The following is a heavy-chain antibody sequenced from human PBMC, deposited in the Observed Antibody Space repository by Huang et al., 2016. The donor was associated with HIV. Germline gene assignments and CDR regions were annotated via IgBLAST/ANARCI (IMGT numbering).Heavy chain of an antibody. CDR2: IIPICGTA. D-gene: IGHD5-18*01. J-gene: IGHJ5*02. CDR3: ARDRNTAMEGGYNWFDP. V-gene: IGHV1-69*01. CDR1: GGTFSSYA. Sequence: QVQLVQSGAEVKKPGSSVKVSCKASGGTFSSYAISWGRQAPGQGLEWRGGIIPICGTANYAQKVQGRVTITADESTSTAYMELSSLRSEDTAVYYCARDRNTAMEGGYNWFDPWGQGTLVTVSS.